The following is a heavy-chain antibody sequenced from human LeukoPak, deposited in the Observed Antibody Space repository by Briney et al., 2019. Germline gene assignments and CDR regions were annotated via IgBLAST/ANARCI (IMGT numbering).Heavy chain of an antibody. V-gene: IGHV4-39*01. Sequence: NPSETLSLTCTVSGGSISSSSYYWGWIRQPPGKGLEWIGSIYYSGSTYYNPSLKSRVTISVDTSKNQFSLKLSSVTAADTAVYHCARQSGSPTFYYHAIDVWGQGTTVTVSS. J-gene: IGHJ6*02. D-gene: IGHD1-26*01. CDR3: ARQSGSPTFYYHAIDV. CDR1: GGSISSSSYY. CDR2: IYYSGST.